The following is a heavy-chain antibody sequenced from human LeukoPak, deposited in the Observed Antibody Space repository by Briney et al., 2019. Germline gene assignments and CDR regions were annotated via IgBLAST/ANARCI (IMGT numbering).Heavy chain of an antibody. Sequence: GASVRVSCKASGYIFTGYFMHWVRQAPGQGLEWMGWINPNSGGTNYAQKFQDRVTMTRDTSISTAYMELSSLRSDDTAMYYCAKESGNSPNWFDPWGQGTLVTVSS. CDR2: INPNSGGT. V-gene: IGHV1-2*02. J-gene: IGHJ5*02. CDR3: AKESGNSPNWFDP. D-gene: IGHD4-23*01. CDR1: GYIFTGYF.